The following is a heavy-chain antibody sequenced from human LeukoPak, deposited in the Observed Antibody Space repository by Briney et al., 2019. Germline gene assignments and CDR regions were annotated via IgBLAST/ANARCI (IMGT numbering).Heavy chain of an antibody. D-gene: IGHD3-22*01. CDR2: IWYDGSNK. CDR1: GFTFSSYS. J-gene: IGHJ3*02. Sequence: PWGSLRLSCAASGFTFSSYSMHWVRQAPGKGLEWVAVIWYDGSNKYYADSVKGRFTISRDNSKNTLYLQMNSLRAEDTAVYYCAKDRQYYYDSRTNAFDIWGQGTMVTVSS. CDR3: AKDRQYYYDSRTNAFDI. V-gene: IGHV3-33*06.